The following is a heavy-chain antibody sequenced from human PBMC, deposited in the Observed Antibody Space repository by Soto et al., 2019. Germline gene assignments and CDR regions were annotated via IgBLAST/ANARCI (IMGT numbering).Heavy chain of an antibody. CDR1: GGSISSGNYY. Sequence: TLSLPFTVSGGSISSGNYYWSWIRQHPGKGLEWIGYIYYSGSTSYNPSLKSRVTISVDTSKNQFSLKLTSVTAADTAVYYCARDKITGLFDYWGQGTLVTVSS. CDR3: ARDKITGLFDY. CDR2: IYYSGST. J-gene: IGHJ4*02. D-gene: IGHD2-8*02. V-gene: IGHV4-31*03.